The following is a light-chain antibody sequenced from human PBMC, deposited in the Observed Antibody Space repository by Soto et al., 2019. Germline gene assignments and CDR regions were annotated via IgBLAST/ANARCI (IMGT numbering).Light chain of an antibody. J-gene: IGLJ1*01. Sequence: QSALTQPPSASGSPGQSVTISCTGTSSDVGGYNYVSWYQQHPGKVPKLMVYEVNKRPSGVPDRFSGSKSGNTASLTVSGLSAEDAADSYCTSYAGGNNVFGTGTKLTVL. V-gene: IGLV2-8*01. CDR2: EVN. CDR1: SSDVGGYNY. CDR3: TSYAGGNNV.